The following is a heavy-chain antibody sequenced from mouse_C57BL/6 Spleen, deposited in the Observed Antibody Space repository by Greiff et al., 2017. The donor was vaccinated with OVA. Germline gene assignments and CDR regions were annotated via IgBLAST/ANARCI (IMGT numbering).Heavy chain of an antibody. D-gene: IGHD4-1*01. CDR3: ARYELGHAMDY. Sequence: VQLQQSGPELVKPGASVKMSCKASGYTFTDYNMHWVKQSHGKSLEWIGYINPNNGGTSYNQKFKGKATLTVNKSSSTAYMDLRSLTSEDSEVYYCARYELGHAMDYWGQGTSVTVAS. V-gene: IGHV1-22*01. CDR1: GYTFTDYN. J-gene: IGHJ4*01. CDR2: INPNNGGT.